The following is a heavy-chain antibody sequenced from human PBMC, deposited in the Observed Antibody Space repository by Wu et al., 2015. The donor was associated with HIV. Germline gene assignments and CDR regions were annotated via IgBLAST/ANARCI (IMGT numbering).Heavy chain of an antibody. J-gene: IGHJ5*02. CDR3: ARERYSSGWYPETPGYNWFRPR. Sequence: QFQLVQSGAEVKKPGSSVKVSCRASGGTFSSYPIAWVRQAPGQGLEWMGGIIPIFGTANYAQKFQGRVTITTDESTSTAYMELSSLRSEDTAVYYCARERYSSGWYPETPGYNWFRPRGARDPGHRLL. D-gene: IGHD6-19*01. CDR1: GGTFSSYP. V-gene: IGHV1-69*05. CDR2: IIPIFGTA.